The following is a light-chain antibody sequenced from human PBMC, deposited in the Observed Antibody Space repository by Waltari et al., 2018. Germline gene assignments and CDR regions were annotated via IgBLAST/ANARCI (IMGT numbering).Light chain of an antibody. J-gene: IGLJ1*01. V-gene: IGLV1-40*01. CDR3: QSYDSTLSVLYV. CDR2: DTT. CDR1: RTNIGAGYD. Sequence: QSVLTQPPSASGAPGQRVTLSCTGSRTNIGAGYDVQWAQQLPGTAPKLTIYDTTNRPAGVPDRFSGSKSGASASLAITGLQPEDEADYFCQSYDSTLSVLYVFGTGTKVTVL.